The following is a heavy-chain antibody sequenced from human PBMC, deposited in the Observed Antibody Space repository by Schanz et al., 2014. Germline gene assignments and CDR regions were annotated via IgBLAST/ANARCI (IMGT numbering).Heavy chain of an antibody. V-gene: IGHV3-21*05. J-gene: IGHJ6*03. CDR2: ISSGSSYA. CDR1: GFSLNTYG. CDR3: ARDGDRFYHNYYMDV. D-gene: IGHD4-17*01. Sequence: AQLMESGGGVVQPGTSLILSCSVSGFSLNTYGIHWFRQPAGKGLEWVSDISSGSSYANYADSVKGRFTVSRDNARNSLYLHMNTLGAEDTAVYYCARDGDRFYHNYYMDVWGKGTTVTVSS.